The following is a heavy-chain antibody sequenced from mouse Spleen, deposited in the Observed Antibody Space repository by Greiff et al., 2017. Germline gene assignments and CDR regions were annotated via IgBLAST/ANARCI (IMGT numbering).Heavy chain of an antibody. CDR2: IDPSDSYT. CDR1: GYTFTSYW. D-gene: IGHD4-1*01. J-gene: IGHJ3*01. CDR3: ARLLGEPAWFAY. V-gene: IGHV1-59*01. Sequence: QVQLKQPGAELVRPGTSVKLSCKASGYTFTSYWMHWVKQRPGQGLEWIGVIDPSDSYTNYNQKFKGKATLTVDTSSSTAYMQLSSLTSEDSAVYYCARLLGEPAWFAYWGQGTLVTVSA.